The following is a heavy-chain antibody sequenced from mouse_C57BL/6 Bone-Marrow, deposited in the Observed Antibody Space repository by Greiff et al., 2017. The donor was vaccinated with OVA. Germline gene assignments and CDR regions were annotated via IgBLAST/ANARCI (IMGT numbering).Heavy chain of an antibody. J-gene: IGHJ2*01. Sequence: QVHVKQSGAELVRPGTSVKVSCKASGYAFTNYLIEWVKQRPGQGLEWIGVINPGSGGTNYNEKFKGKATLTADKSSSTAYMQLSSLTSEDSAVYFCARSGITTVNFDYWGQGTTLTVSS. CDR1: GYAFTNYL. CDR3: ARSGITTVNFDY. CDR2: INPGSGGT. V-gene: IGHV1-54*01. D-gene: IGHD1-1*01.